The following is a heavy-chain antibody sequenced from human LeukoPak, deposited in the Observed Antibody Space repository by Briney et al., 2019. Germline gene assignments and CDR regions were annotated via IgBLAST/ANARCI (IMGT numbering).Heavy chain of an antibody. V-gene: IGHV5-10-1*01. Sequence: GESLRISFKGSGXSFTSHWISWVRQMPGKGLEWMGRIDPSDSYTKYSPSFQGHVTISADKSISTAYLQWSSLKASDTAMYYCARQRSEWLVDYWGQGTLVTVSS. CDR1: GXSFTSHW. CDR3: ARQRSEWLVDY. J-gene: IGHJ4*02. D-gene: IGHD6-19*01. CDR2: IDPSDSYT.